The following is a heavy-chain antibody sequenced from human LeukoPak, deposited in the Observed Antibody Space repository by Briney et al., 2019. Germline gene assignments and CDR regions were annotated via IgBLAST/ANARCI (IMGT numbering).Heavy chain of an antibody. CDR3: ARVGITMVRGVNRNWFDP. D-gene: IGHD3-10*01. V-gene: IGHV1-2*02. Sequence: ASVKVSCKASGYTFTGYYMHWVRQAPGQGLEWMGWINPNSGGTNYAQKFQGRVTMTRDTSISTAYMELSRLRSDDTAVYCCARVGITMVRGVNRNWFDPWGQGTLVTVSS. CDR1: GYTFTGYY. J-gene: IGHJ5*02. CDR2: INPNSGGT.